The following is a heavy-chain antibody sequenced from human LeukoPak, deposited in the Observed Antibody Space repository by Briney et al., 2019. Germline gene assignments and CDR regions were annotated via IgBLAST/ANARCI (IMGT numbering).Heavy chain of an antibody. CDR2: IKKDGSEK. J-gene: IGHJ4*02. CDR1: GYTVSSYR. Sequence: GGSLRLSCAASGYTVSSYRMSWVPQARGRGLEWVANIKKDGSEKYCVDSVKGRFTISRNNAKNSLYQQMNSLRAEETAVYYWARIAVALFVTDYWGQGTLVTVSS. V-gene: IGHV3-7*01. D-gene: IGHD6-19*01. CDR3: ARIAVALFVTDY.